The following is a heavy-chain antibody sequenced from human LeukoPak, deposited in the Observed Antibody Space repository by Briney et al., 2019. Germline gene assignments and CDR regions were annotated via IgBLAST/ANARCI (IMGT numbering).Heavy chain of an antibody. V-gene: IGHV4-61*01. CDR2: IYYSGST. Sequence: SETLSLTCTVSGGSVSSGSYYWSWIRQPPGKGLEWIGYIYYSGSTNYNPSLKSRVTISVDTSKNQFSLKLSSVTAADTAAYYCARDLSHYYYGMDVWGQGTTVTVSS. J-gene: IGHJ6*02. CDR1: GGSVSSGSYY. CDR3: ARDLSHYYYGMDV.